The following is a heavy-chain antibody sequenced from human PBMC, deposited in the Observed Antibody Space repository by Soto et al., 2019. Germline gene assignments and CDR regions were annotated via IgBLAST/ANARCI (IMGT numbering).Heavy chain of an antibody. D-gene: IGHD2-15*01. J-gene: IGHJ4*02. CDR3: ARDADCSGGSCYSELRFYFDY. CDR2: ISYDGSNK. V-gene: IGHV3-30-3*01. Sequence: QVQLVESGGGVVQPGRSLRLSCAASGFTFSSYAMHWVRQAPGKGLEWVAVISYDGSNKYYADSVKGRFTISRDNSKNTLYLQMNSLRAEDTAVYYCARDADCSGGSCYSELRFYFDYWGQGTLVTVSS. CDR1: GFTFSSYA.